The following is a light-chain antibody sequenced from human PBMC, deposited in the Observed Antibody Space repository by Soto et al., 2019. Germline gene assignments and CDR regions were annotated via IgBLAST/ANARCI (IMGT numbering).Light chain of an antibody. Sequence: QSVLAQPASVSVSPGQSMTMSWTGTSSDVGGYNYVSWYQQHPGKAPKLMIYEVSNRPSGVSDRFSGSKSGNTASLTISGLQAEDEADYYCGSYTSSRIYVFGAGTKVT. J-gene: IGLJ1*01. CDR3: GSYTSSRIYV. V-gene: IGLV2-14*01. CDR1: SSDVGGYNY. CDR2: EVS.